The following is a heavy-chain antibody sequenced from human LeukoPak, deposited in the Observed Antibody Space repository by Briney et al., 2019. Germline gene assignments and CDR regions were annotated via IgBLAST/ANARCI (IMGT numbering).Heavy chain of an antibody. CDR3: ARDVAVASFQH. D-gene: IGHD6-19*01. V-gene: IGHV3-66*01. CDR1: GFTVSSNY. J-gene: IGHJ1*01. Sequence: GGSLRLSCVASGFTVSSNYMSWVRQAPGKGLEWVSCIYSDGSTYYADSVKGRFTISRDSSKNTLYLQMNSLRAEDTAVYYCARDVAVASFQHWGQGTLVTVSS. CDR2: IYSDGST.